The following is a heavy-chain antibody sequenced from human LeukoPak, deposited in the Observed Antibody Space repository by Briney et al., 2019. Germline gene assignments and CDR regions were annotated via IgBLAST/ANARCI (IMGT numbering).Heavy chain of an antibody. CDR1: GFTFSSYG. CDR3: AKFYPVYGSGRPFRY. J-gene: IGHJ4*02. V-gene: IGHV3-23*01. D-gene: IGHD3-10*01. Sequence: GGSLRLSCAASGFTFSSYGMSWVRQAPGKGLEWVSAISGSGGSTYYADSVKGRFTISRDNSKNTLYLQMNSLRAEDTAVYYCAKFYPVYGSGRPFRYWGQGTLVTVSS. CDR2: ISGSGGST.